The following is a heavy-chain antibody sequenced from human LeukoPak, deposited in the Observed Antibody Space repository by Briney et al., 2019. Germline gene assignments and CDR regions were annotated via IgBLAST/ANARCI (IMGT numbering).Heavy chain of an antibody. CDR2: VIPIFGTA. CDR3: ARVPVGGNWFDP. J-gene: IGHJ5*02. D-gene: IGHD1-26*01. CDR1: GGTFSSYA. Sequence: SVKVSCKASGGTFSSYAISWVRQAPGQGLEWMGGVIPIFGTANYAQKFQGRVTITTDESTSTAYMELSSLRSEDTAVYYCARVPVGGNWFDPWGQGTPVTVSS. V-gene: IGHV1-69*05.